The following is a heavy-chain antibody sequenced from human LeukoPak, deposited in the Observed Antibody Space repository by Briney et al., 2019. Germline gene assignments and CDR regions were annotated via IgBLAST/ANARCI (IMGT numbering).Heavy chain of an antibody. V-gene: IGHV1-69*05. CDR2: IIPISGTA. J-gene: IGHJ4*02. CDR3: ARGRPNLLYDY. Sequence: ASVKVSCKASGGAFSSYAISWVRQAPGQGLEWMGRIIPISGTANYAQKFQGRVTITTDESTSTAYMELSSLRSEDTAVYYCARGRPNLLYDYWGQGTLVTVSS. CDR1: GGAFSSYA. D-gene: IGHD2-8*01.